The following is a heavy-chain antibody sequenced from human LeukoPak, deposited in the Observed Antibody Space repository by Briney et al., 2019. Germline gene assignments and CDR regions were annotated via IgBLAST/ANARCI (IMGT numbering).Heavy chain of an antibody. Sequence: ASVKVSCKASGYTFASYDINWVRQATGQGLEWMGWLNPNSGNTGYAQKFQGRVTMTTNTSISAAYMELSSLRSEDTAVYYCARGNVVARILLWFGANDYWGQGTLVTVSS. V-gene: IGHV1-8*01. CDR2: LNPNSGNT. J-gene: IGHJ4*02. CDR1: GYTFASYD. D-gene: IGHD3-10*01. CDR3: ARGNVVARILLWFGANDY.